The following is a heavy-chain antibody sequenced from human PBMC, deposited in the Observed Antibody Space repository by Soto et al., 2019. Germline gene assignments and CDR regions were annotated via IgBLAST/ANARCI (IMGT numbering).Heavy chain of an antibody. CDR2: IYHSGST. D-gene: IGHD6-19*01. J-gene: IGHJ4*02. CDR1: GGSSSSGGYS. Sequence: QLPLQESGSGLVKPSQTLSLTCAVSGGSSSSGGYSWSWIRQPPGKGLEWIGYIYHSGSTYYNPSLKSRVTISVDRSKNQFSLKLSSVTAADTAVYYCARAFSSGCHDYWGQGTLVTVSS. CDR3: ARAFSSGCHDY. V-gene: IGHV4-30-2*01.